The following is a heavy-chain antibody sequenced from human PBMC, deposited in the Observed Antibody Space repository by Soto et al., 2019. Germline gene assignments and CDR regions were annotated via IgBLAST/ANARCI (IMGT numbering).Heavy chain of an antibody. V-gene: IGHV1-18*01. CDR1: GYTFTNYG. CDR2: TSAYNGNT. D-gene: IGHD3-22*01. Sequence: QVQLVQSGGEVKRPGASVKVSCNTSGYTFTNYGLSWVRQAPGRGLEWLGWTSAYNGNTNYAQKFQDRVTMTTDTSTSTVYRELRSLRSEDTAVCYCARDYYNRAKFDYWGQGALVTVYS. J-gene: IGHJ4*02. CDR3: ARDYYNRAKFDY.